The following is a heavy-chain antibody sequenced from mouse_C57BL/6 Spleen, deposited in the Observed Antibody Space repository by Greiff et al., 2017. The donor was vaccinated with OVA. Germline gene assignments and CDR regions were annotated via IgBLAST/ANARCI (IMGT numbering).Heavy chain of an antibody. J-gene: IGHJ3*01. CDR1: GYTFTSYW. Sequence: QVQLQQPGAELVKPGASVKLSCKASGYTFTSYWMHWVKQRPGQGLEWIGMIHPNSGSTKYNEKFKSKATLTVDKSSSTAYMQLSSLTSEDSAVYYCARSFITTVDGFAYWGQGTLVTVSA. CDR3: ARSFITTVDGFAY. CDR2: IHPNSGST. V-gene: IGHV1-64*01. D-gene: IGHD1-1*01.